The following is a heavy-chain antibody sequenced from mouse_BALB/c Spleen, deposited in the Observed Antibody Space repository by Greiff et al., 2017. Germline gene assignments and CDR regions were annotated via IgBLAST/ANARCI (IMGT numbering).Heavy chain of an antibody. D-gene: IGHD2-10*02. V-gene: IGHV1S81*02. CDR1: GYTFTSYY. CDR2: INPSNGGT. Sequence: QVQLKQSGAELVKPGASVKLSCKASGYTFTSYYMYWVKQRPGQGLEWIGEINPSNGGTNFNEKFKSKATLTVDKSSSTAYMQLSSLTSEDSAVYYCTREEYGNWGQGTSVTVSS. CDR3: TREEYGN. J-gene: IGHJ4*01.